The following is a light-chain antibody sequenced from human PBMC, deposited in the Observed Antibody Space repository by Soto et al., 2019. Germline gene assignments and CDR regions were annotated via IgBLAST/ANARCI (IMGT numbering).Light chain of an antibody. V-gene: IGLV2-14*03. Sequence: QSALTQPASVSGSPGQSITISCTGTSSDVGGYNYVSWYQQHPAKAPKLMIYDVSDRPSGVSNRFSGSKSGNTASLTISGLQAEDEADYYCSSYTSSSTRVFGGGTQLTVL. CDR3: SSYTSSSTRV. J-gene: IGLJ2*01. CDR2: DVS. CDR1: SSDVGGYNY.